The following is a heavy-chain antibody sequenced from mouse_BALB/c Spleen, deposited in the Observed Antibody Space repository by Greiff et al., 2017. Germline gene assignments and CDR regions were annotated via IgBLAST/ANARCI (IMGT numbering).Heavy chain of an antibody. D-gene: IGHD2-4*01. Sequence: EVKLMESGGGLVKPGGSLKLSCAASGFTFSDYYMYWVRQTPEKRLEWVATISDGGSYTYYPDSVKGRFTISRDNAKNNLYLQMSSLKSEDTAMYYCARDRSTMITGGYFDVWGAGTTVTVSS. CDR3: ARDRSTMITGGYFDV. V-gene: IGHV5-4*02. CDR1: GFTFSDYY. J-gene: IGHJ1*01. CDR2: ISDGGSYT.